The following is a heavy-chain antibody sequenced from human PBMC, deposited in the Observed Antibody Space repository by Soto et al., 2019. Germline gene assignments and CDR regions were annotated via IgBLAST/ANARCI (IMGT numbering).Heavy chain of an antibody. J-gene: IGHJ4*02. CDR2: ISGSGGST. CDR3: AKGTVGDYDFWSGYYTDYFDY. Sequence: GGSLRLSCAASGFTFSSYAMSWVRQAPGKGLEWVSAISGSGGSTYYADSVKGRFTISRDNSKNTLYLQMNSLRAEDTAVYYCAKGTVGDYDFWSGYYTDYFDYWGQGTLVTVSS. V-gene: IGHV3-23*01. CDR1: GFTFSSYA. D-gene: IGHD3-3*01.